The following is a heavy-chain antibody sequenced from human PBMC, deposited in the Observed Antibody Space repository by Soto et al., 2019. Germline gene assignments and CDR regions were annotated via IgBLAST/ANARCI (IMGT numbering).Heavy chain of an antibody. CDR3: AKDGGPAYCNSPGCSAEHFDY. CDR2: IYYSGST. V-gene: IGHV4-59*01. J-gene: IGHJ4*02. Sequence: PSETLPLTCTVSGGSISSYYWSLVRTPPGKGLEWIGYIYYSGSTNYNPSLKSRVTISVDTSRNTLYLQTSSLRHEDTAVYYCAKDGGPAYCNSPGCSAEHFDYWGRGTQVTVSS. CDR1: GGSISSYY. D-gene: IGHD2-2*01.